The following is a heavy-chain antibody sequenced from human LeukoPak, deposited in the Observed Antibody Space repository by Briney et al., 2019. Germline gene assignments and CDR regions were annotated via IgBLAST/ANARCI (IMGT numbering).Heavy chain of an antibody. CDR3: ARYSDFWSGYYADY. V-gene: IGHV5-51*01. CDR2: IYPGDSDT. J-gene: IGHJ4*02. Sequence: GESLKISCKASGYSFTNYWIGWVRQMPGKGLEWMGIIYPGDSDTRYSPSFQGQVTISADKSISTAYLQWSSLKASDTAMNYCARYSDFWSGYYADYWGQGTLVTVSS. CDR1: GYSFTNYW. D-gene: IGHD3-3*01.